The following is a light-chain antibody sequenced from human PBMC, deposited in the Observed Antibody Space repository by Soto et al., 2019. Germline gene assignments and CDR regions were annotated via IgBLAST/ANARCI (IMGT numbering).Light chain of an antibody. Sequence: EIVLTQSPGTLSLSPGERATLSCRASQSVSSSYLAWYQQKPGQAPRLLIYGASSRATGIPDRFSGSGSGTDFTLTISRLEPEDFAVYYCQQRRSWPPTITFGQGTKVDIK. CDR1: QSVSSSY. CDR2: GAS. J-gene: IGKJ1*01. CDR3: QQRRSWPPTIT. V-gene: IGKV3D-20*02.